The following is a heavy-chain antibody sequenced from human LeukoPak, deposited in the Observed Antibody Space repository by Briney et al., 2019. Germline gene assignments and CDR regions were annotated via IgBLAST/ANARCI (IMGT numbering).Heavy chain of an antibody. J-gene: IGHJ5*02. CDR2: MNPNSGNT. CDR1: GYTFTSYD. V-gene: IGHV1-8*01. Sequence: GASVKVSCKASGYTFTSYDINWVRQATGQGLEWMGWMNPNSGNTGYAQKFQGRVTMTRNTSISTDYMELSSLRSEDTAVYYCARAVSGWYNWFDPWGQGTLVTVSS. D-gene: IGHD6-19*01. CDR3: ARAVSGWYNWFDP.